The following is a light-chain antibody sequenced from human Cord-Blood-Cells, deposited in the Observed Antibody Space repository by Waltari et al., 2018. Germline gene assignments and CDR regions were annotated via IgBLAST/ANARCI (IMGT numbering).Light chain of an antibody. V-gene: IGLV2-23*01. Sequence: QSALTQPASVSGSPGPSITISCTGTSSDVWSYNLLSWYQQHPGKAPKLMIYEGSKRPSGVSNRFSGSKSGNTASPTISGLQAEDEADYYCCSYAGSSTLVFGGGTKLTVL. CDR3: CSYAGSSTLV. J-gene: IGLJ2*01. CDR2: EGS. CDR1: SSDVWSYNL.